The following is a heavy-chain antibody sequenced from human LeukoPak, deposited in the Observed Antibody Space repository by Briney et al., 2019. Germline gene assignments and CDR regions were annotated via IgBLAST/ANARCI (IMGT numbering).Heavy chain of an antibody. V-gene: IGHV3-21*01. J-gene: IGHJ4*02. CDR1: GFTFSSYS. CDR2: ISSSSSYI. D-gene: IGHD1-26*01. CDR3: ARGGRGATTDFDY. Sequence: PGGSLRLSCAASGFTFSSYSMNWVRQAPGKGLEWVSSISSSSSYIYYADSVKGRFTISRDNAKNSLYLQMNSLRAEDTAVYYCARGGRGATTDFDYWGQGTLVTVSS.